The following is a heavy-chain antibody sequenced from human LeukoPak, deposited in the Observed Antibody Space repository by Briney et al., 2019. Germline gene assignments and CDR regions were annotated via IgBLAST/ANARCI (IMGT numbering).Heavy chain of an antibody. CDR2: IYYSGST. CDR3: ARAIRSPGYSKYSPKQVSFDY. D-gene: IGHD2-15*01. CDR1: GGSISSSSYY. J-gene: IGHJ4*02. Sequence: SETLSLTCTVSGGSISSSSYYWGWIRQPPGKGLEWIGSIYYSGSTYYNPSLKSRVTISVDTSKNQFSLKLSSVTAADTAVYYCARAIRSPGYSKYSPKQVSFDYWGQGTLVTVSS. V-gene: IGHV4-39*07.